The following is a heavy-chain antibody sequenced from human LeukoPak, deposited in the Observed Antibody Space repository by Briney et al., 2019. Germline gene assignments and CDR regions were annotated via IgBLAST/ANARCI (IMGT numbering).Heavy chain of an antibody. CDR3: AGGMPQWQARVDY. J-gene: IGHJ4*02. D-gene: IGHD6-19*01. CDR1: GGSISSYY. CDR2: IYYGGSN. Sequence: SETLSLTCTVSGGSISSYYWSWIRQPPGKGLEWIGYIYYGGSNNYNPSLKRRVTISVDTSKNQFSLKLSSLTDDNTVVYYCAGGMPQWQARVDYWGQGTLVTVSS. V-gene: IGHV4-59*12.